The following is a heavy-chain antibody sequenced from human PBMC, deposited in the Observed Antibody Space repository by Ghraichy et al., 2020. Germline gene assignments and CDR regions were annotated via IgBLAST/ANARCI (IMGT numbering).Heavy chain of an antibody. Sequence: GGSLRLSCAASGFTFSSYSMNWVRQAPGKGLEWVSSISSSSSYIYYADSVKGRFTISRDNAKNSLYLQMNSLRAEDTAVYYCARSGRLPPPITFGGVTDYWGQGTLVTVSS. J-gene: IGHJ4*02. CDR2: ISSSSSYI. CDR1: GFTFSSYS. V-gene: IGHV3-21*01. D-gene: IGHD3-16*01. CDR3: ARSGRLPPPITFGGVTDY.